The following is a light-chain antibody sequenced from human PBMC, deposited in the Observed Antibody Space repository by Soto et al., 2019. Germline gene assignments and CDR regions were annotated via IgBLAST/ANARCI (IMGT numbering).Light chain of an antibody. CDR3: SAYTSRSTRLYV. CDR2: EVS. Sequence: QSALTQPASVSGSPGQSITISCTGTSSDVGGYNYVSWYQQHPGKAPKLMIYEVSNRPSGVSNRFSGSKSGNTASLTISGLQAEDEADYYCSAYTSRSTRLYVLGTGTKVTVL. V-gene: IGLV2-14*01. CDR1: SSDVGGYNY. J-gene: IGLJ1*01.